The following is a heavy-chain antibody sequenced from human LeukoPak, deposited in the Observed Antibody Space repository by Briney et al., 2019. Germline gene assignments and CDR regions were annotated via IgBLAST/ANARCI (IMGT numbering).Heavy chain of an antibody. J-gene: IGHJ4*02. V-gene: IGHV3-48*01. CDR1: EFTFSNYS. Sequence: GGSLRLSCVASEFTFSNYSMNWVRQAPGKGLEWVSYISSSSSTIYYADSVKGRFTISRDNAKNSLYLQMNSLRAEDTAVYYCAREGGGYNNRGFDYWGQGTLVTVSS. CDR3: AREGGGYNNRGFDY. D-gene: IGHD5-24*01. CDR2: ISSSSSTI.